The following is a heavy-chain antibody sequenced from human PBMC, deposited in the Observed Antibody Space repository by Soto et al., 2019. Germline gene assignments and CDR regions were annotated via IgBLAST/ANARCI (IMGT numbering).Heavy chain of an antibody. J-gene: IGHJ4*02. CDR1: GFTFSRYW. CDR3: ARDFEGRYGYVPFEY. V-gene: IGHV3-7*03. D-gene: IGHD5-18*01. CDR2: IKQDGSEK. Sequence: EVQLVESGGGLVQPGGSLRLSCAASGFTFSRYWMSWVRQAPRKGLEWVANIKQDGSEKYYVDSVKGRFTISRDNAKNSVYLQMNSLRAEDTAVYYCARDFEGRYGYVPFEYWGQGTLVTVSS.